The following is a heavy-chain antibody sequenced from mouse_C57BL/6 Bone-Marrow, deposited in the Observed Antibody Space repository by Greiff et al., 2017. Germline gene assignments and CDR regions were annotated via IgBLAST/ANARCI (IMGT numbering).Heavy chain of an antibody. CDR2: FHPYDDDT. D-gene: IGHD2-12*01. V-gene: IGHV1-47*01. CDR1: GSTFPTYP. Sequence: QVQLQQSGAELVKPGASVKLSCKASGSTFPTYPIEWMKQNPGKSLEWIGSFHPYDDDTKYNEKLKGKATLTVDNSSSTVYLELSRLTSDDSAVYYCSIGVSYVGYSFDYWGQGTSLTVSS. CDR3: SIGVSYVGYSFDY. J-gene: IGHJ2*02.